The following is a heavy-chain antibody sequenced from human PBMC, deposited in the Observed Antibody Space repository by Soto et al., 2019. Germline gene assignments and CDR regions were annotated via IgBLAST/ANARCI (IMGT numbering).Heavy chain of an antibody. CDR1: GGSFSGYY. Sequence: QVQLQQWGAGLLKPSETLSLTCAVYGGSFSGYYWSWIRQPPGKGLEWIGVINHSGSTNYNPSLKSRVTISVDTSKNQFSLKLSSVTAADTAVYYCARGGGYKDGDNWFDPWGQGTLVTVSS. V-gene: IGHV4-34*01. J-gene: IGHJ5*02. D-gene: IGHD5-18*01. CDR3: ARGGGYKDGDNWFDP. CDR2: INHSGST.